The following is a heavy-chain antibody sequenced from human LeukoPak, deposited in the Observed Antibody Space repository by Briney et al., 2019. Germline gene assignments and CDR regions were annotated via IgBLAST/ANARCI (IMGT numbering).Heavy chain of an antibody. Sequence: SVKVSCKASGGTFSSYAISWVRQAPGQGLEWMGGIIPIFGTANYAQKFQGRVTITADKSTSTAYMELSSLRSEDTAVYYCARDHPFYCSGGSCYSSPMDVWGKGTTVTVSS. CDR2: IIPIFGTA. V-gene: IGHV1-69*06. CDR1: GGTFSSYA. D-gene: IGHD2-15*01. CDR3: ARDHPFYCSGGSCYSSPMDV. J-gene: IGHJ6*04.